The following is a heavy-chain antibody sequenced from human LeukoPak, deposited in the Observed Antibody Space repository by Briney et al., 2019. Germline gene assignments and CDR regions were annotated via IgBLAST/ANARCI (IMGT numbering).Heavy chain of an antibody. J-gene: IGHJ4*02. CDR2: IYTSGST. V-gene: IGHV4-61*02. CDR1: GGSISSGSYY. D-gene: IGHD1-26*01. CDR3: AREHFVGATLRYFDY. Sequence: PSQTLSLTCTVSGGSISSGSYYWSWIRQPAGKGLEWIGRIYTSGSTNYNPSLKSRVTISVDTSKNQFSLKLSSVTAADTAVYYCAREHFVGATLRYFDYWGQGTLVTVSS.